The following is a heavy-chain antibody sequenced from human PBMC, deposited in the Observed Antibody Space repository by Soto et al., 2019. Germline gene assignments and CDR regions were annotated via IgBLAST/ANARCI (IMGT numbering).Heavy chain of an antibody. CDR1: GFPFSSYS. J-gene: IGHJ4*02. CDR3: AKDRGGGLYDFWSGYYSR. Sequence: GGSLSLSCAASGFPFSSYSMSWVRQAPGKGLEWVSAISGSGGSTYYADSVKGRFTISRDNSKNTLYLQMNSLRAEDTAVYYCAKDRGGGLYDFWSGYYSRWGQGTLVTVSS. D-gene: IGHD3-3*01. CDR2: ISGSGGST. V-gene: IGHV3-23*01.